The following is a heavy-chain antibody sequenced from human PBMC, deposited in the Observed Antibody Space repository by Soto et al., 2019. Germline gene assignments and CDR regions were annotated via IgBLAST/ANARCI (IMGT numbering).Heavy chain of an antibody. V-gene: IGHV4-39*01. CDR1: GGSISSSTYY. CDR3: ARRNSGSYFKY. CDR2: IYYSGST. D-gene: IGHD1-26*01. J-gene: IGHJ4*02. Sequence: QLQLQESGSGLVKPSETLSLTCTVSGGSISSSTYYWGWIRQPPGKGLEWIGSIYYSGSTYYNPSLKSRVTISVDTSKNQFSLKLSSVTAADTAVDYCARRNSGSYFKYWGQGTLVTVSS.